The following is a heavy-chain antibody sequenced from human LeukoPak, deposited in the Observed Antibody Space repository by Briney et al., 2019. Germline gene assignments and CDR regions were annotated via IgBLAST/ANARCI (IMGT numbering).Heavy chain of an antibody. CDR2: IYYSGST. J-gene: IGHJ4*02. CDR3: AREGRDGYNSQTPDNHRPSYYFDY. CDR1: GGSISSSSYY. D-gene: IGHD5-24*01. Sequence: PSETLSLTCTVSGGSISSSSYYWGWIRQPPGKGLEWIGSIYYSGSTNYNPSLKSRVTISVDTSKNQFSLKLSSVTAADTAVYYCAREGRDGYNSQTPDNHRPSYYFDYWGQGTLVTVSS. V-gene: IGHV4-39*07.